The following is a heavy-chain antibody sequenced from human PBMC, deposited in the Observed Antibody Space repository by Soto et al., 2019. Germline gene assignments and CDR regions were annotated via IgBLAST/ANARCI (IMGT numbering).Heavy chain of an antibody. D-gene: IGHD6-19*01. CDR1: GFSSSPFW. CDR3: TGGSRSLQTD. Sequence: EVQLVESGGGLVQPGGSLRLSCADSGFSSSPFWMTWVRQAPGKGLEWVALIKQDGSEELYVDSVKGRFTISRDNAKNSVYLQMDSLRVEDTAVYYCTGGSRSLQTDWGQGNLVSVSS. V-gene: IGHV3-7*04. J-gene: IGHJ4*02. CDR2: IKQDGSEE.